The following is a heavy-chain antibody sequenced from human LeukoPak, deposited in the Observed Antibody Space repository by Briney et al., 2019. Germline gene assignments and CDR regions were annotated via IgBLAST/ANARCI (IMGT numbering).Heavy chain of an antibody. CDR2: INTNTGNP. J-gene: IGHJ6*02. CDR3: ARTIFGVVIAYYYGMDV. D-gene: IGHD3-3*01. Sequence: ASVKVSCTASGYTFTSYAMNWVRQAPGQGLEWMGWINTNTGNPTYAQGFTGRFVFSLDTSVSTAYLQISSLKAEDTAVYYCARTIFGVVIAYYYGMDVWGQGTTVTVSS. CDR1: GYTFTSYA. V-gene: IGHV7-4-1*02.